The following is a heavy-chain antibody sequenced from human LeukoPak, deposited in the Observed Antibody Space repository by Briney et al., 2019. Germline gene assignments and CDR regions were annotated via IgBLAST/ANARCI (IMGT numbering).Heavy chain of an antibody. D-gene: IGHD3-22*01. V-gene: IGHV4-59*01. J-gene: IGHJ3*02. CDR1: GGSISSYY. Sequence: PSETLSLTCTVSGGSISSYYWTWIRQPPGKGLEWIGYIYYSGSTNYNPSLKSRVTISVDTSKNQFSLKLYSVTAADTAVYFCARAYYYDSSGYDDAFDIWGQGTMVTVSS. CDR2: IYYSGST. CDR3: ARAYYYDSSGYDDAFDI.